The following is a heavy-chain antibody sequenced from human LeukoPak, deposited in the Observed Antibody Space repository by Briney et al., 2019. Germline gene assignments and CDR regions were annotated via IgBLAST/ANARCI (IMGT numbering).Heavy chain of an antibody. V-gene: IGHV5-51*01. Sequence: GECPKISRKGSGYSFTSYWIGWVRQMPGKGLEWMGIIYPGDSDTRYSPSFQGQVIISADKSISTAYLQWSSLKASDTAMYYCARLATNWHGGVGNWFDPWGQGTLVTVSS. CDR2: IYPGDSDT. J-gene: IGHJ5*02. CDR1: GYSFTSYW. D-gene: IGHD1-1*01. CDR3: ARLATNWHGGVGNWFDP.